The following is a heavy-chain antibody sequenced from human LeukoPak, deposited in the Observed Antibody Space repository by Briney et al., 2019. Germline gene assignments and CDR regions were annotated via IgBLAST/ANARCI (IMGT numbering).Heavy chain of an antibody. CDR3: ARDQLVPGLSGAFDV. CDR1: GGSVTSGSYY. V-gene: IGHV4-61*01. D-gene: IGHD3-10*01. CDR2: LSHFGTT. J-gene: IGHJ3*01. Sequence: PSETLSLTCTVSGGSVTSGSYYWSWIRQPPGKGLEWIGHLSHFGTTNYNPSLKSRVTISADTSKKQFSLKLNSVTAADTAVYYCARDQLVPGLSGAFDVWGQGTMVTVSS.